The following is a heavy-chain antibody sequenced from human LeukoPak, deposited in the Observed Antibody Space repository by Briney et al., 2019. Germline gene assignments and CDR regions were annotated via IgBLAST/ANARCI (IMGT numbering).Heavy chain of an antibody. Sequence: SETLSLTCAVYGGSFSGYYWSWIRQPPGKGLEWIGEINHSGSTNYNPSLKSRVTISVDTSKNQFSLKLSSVTAADTAVYYCARGGATMVAYYYYYYMDVWGKGTTVTVSS. CDR2: INHSGST. D-gene: IGHD3-10*01. J-gene: IGHJ6*03. CDR1: GGSFSGYY. V-gene: IGHV4-34*01. CDR3: ARGGATMVAYYYYYYMDV.